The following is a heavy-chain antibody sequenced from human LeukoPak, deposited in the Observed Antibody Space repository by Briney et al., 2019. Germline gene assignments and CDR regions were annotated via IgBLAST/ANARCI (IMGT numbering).Heavy chain of an antibody. CDR3: ARSFLGKDSSSWYWFDP. CDR2: ISAYNGNT. D-gene: IGHD6-13*01. CDR1: GFTFTSYG. Sequence: GGSLRLSCAASGFTFTSYGISWVRQAPGQGLEWMGWISAYNGNTNYAQKLQGRVTMTTDTSTSTAYMELRSLRSDDTAVYYCARSFLGKDSSSWYWFDPWGQGTLVTVSS. J-gene: IGHJ5*02. V-gene: IGHV1-18*01.